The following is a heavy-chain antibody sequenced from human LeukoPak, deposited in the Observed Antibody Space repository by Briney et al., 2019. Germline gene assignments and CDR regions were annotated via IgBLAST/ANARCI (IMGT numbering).Heavy chain of an antibody. V-gene: IGHV3-23*01. Sequence: SGGSLRLSCAASGFTFSSYAMSWVRQAPGKGLEWVSAISGSGGSTYYADSVKGRFTISRDNSKNTLYLQMNSLRAEDTAVYYCAKTEGIAVAGTLDYWGQGTLVTVSS. D-gene: IGHD6-19*01. J-gene: IGHJ4*02. CDR1: GFTFSSYA. CDR2: ISGSGGST. CDR3: AKTEGIAVAGTLDY.